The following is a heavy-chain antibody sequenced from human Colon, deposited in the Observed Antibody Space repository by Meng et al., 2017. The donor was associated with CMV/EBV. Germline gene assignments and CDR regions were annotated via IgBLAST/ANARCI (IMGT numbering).Heavy chain of an antibody. CDR2: INWNGGST. Sequence: GESLKISCAASGFTFDDYGMSWVRQAPGKGLEWVSGINWNGGSTGCADSVKGRFTISRDNAKNSLYLQMNSLRAEDTALYYCARGPSLGYCSSTSCYFYFDYWGQGTLVTVS. J-gene: IGHJ4*02. V-gene: IGHV3-20*04. CDR1: GFTFDDYG. CDR3: ARGPSLGYCSSTSCYFYFDY. D-gene: IGHD2-2*01.